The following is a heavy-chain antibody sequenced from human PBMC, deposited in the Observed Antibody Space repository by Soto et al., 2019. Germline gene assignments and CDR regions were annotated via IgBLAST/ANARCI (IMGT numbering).Heavy chain of an antibody. CDR2: LYYSGST. V-gene: IGHV4-59*12. CDR3: ARRRRGSSDDAFEI. D-gene: IGHD1-26*01. CDR1: GGSISGYF. Sequence: QVQLQESGPGLVKPSETLSLTCTVSGGSISGYFWSWIRQPPGKGLEWIGYLYYSGSTNYNPSLNSRVTISVDTTQNQFSLNLRSVTAADTALYYCARRRRGSSDDAFEIWGQGTVVTVSS. J-gene: IGHJ3*02.